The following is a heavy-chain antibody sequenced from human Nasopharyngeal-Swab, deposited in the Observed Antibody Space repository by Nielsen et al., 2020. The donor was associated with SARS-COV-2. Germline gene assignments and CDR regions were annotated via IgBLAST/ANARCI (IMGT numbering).Heavy chain of an antibody. CDR3: ARDSNSYFDY. Sequence: GGSLRLSCAASRFTFSSYWMHWVRQAPGMGLVWVSRINSDGSSTSYADSVKGRFTISRDNAKNTLYLQMNSLRAEDTAVYYCARDSNSYFDYWGQGTLVTVSS. D-gene: IGHD4-11*01. V-gene: IGHV3-74*01. CDR2: INSDGSST. CDR1: RFTFSSYW. J-gene: IGHJ4*02.